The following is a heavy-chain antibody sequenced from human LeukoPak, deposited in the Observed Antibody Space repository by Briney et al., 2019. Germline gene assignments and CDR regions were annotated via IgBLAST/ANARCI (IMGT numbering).Heavy chain of an antibody. CDR1: GYTFTSYG. CDR2: ISAYNGNT. D-gene: IGHD2-2*01. CDR3: ARDIVVVPAAIYYYYYGMDV. V-gene: IGHV1-18*04. Sequence: ASVKVSCKASGYTFTSYGSSWVRQAPGEGLWWMGWISAYNGNTNYVQKIKGGVTTTTDTSTSTAYMELRSLRSDDTAVYYCARDIVVVPAAIYYYYYGMDVWGKGTTVTVSS. J-gene: IGHJ6*04.